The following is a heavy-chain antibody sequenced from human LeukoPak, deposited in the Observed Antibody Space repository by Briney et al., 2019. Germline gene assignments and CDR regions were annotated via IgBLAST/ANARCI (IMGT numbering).Heavy chain of an antibody. Sequence: GASVKVSCTASGGTFSSYAISWVRQAPGQGLEWVGGIIIIFGTANYAQKFQGRVTVTADESTSTAYMELSSLRSEDTAVYYCATTGYSSGWYIGRDYWGQGTLVTVSS. D-gene: IGHD6-19*01. CDR1: GGTFSSYA. V-gene: IGHV1-69*01. J-gene: IGHJ4*02. CDR3: ATTGYSSGWYIGRDY. CDR2: IIIIFGTA.